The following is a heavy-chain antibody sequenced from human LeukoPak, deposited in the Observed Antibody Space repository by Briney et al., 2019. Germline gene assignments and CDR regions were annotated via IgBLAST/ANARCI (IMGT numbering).Heavy chain of an antibody. D-gene: IGHD3-22*01. Sequence: ASVKVSCKASGYTFSSYGISWVRQAPGQGLEWMGWISAYNGNTNYAQKLQGRVTMTTDTSTSTAYMELRSLRSDDTAVYYCARDYYYDSSGFFDYWGQGTLVTVSS. CDR1: GYTFSSYG. J-gene: IGHJ4*02. CDR3: ARDYYYDSSGFFDY. V-gene: IGHV1-18*01. CDR2: ISAYNGNT.